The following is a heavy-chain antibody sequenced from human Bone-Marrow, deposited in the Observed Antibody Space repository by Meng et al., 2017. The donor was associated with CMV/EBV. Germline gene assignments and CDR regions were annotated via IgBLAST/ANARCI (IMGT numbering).Heavy chain of an antibody. D-gene: IGHD3-3*01. CDR1: GCTFTGYF. CDR2: INPNSGGT. V-gene: IGHV1-2*02. Sequence: ASVKVSCKASGCTFTGYFMYWVRQAPGQGLEWMGWINPNSGGTNYAQKFQGRVTMTMDTSISTAYIELSRLTSDDTAVYCCARTIFWASPSVDYWGQGTLVTVSS. CDR3: ARTIFWASPSVDY. J-gene: IGHJ4*02.